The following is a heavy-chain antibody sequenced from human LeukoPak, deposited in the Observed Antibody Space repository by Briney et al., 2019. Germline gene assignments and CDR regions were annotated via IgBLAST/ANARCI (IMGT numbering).Heavy chain of an antibody. V-gene: IGHV3-66*01. CDR1: GFTVSSNY. CDR3: ARVGSGYYYFDY. J-gene: IGHJ4*02. CDR2: IYSGSNT. Sequence: GGSLRLSCAVSGFTVSSNYMSWVRQAPGKGLEWVSVIYSGSNTYYADSVKGRFTISRDNSKNTLYLQMNSLRAEDTAVYYCARVGSGYYYFDYWGQGTLVTVSS. D-gene: IGHD5-12*01.